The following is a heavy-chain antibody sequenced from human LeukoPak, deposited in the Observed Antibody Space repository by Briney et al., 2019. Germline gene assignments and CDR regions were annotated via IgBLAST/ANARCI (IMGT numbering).Heavy chain of an antibody. J-gene: IGHJ5*02. Sequence: GESLRLSCAASGFTFSSYWMLWVRQAPGRGLVWVSRINSDGRTTIYADSVKGRFTISRDNAKNTLYLQMNSLRAEDAAVYYCARVAGYSSSVDAWFDPWGQGTLVTVSS. D-gene: IGHD6-13*01. CDR2: INSDGRTT. CDR3: ARVAGYSSSVDAWFDP. CDR1: GFTFSSYW. V-gene: IGHV3-74*01.